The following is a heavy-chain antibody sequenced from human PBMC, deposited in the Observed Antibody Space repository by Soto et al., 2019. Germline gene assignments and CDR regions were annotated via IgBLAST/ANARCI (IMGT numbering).Heavy chain of an antibody. J-gene: IGHJ4*02. CDR3: ARRGYSNYFDY. V-gene: IGHV5-51*01. CDR1: GYCFTIYC. D-gene: IGHD5-18*01. Sequence: GESLKISCNGSGYCFTIYCIGLVRQMPGKGLEWMGIIYPGDSDTRYSPSFQSQVTISADKSISTAYLQWSSLKASDTAMYYCARRGYSNYFDYWGQGTLVTVSS. CDR2: IYPGDSDT.